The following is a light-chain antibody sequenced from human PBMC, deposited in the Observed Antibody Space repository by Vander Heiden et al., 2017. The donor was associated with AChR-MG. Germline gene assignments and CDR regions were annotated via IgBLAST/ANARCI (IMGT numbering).Light chain of an antibody. CDR3: QQNFLSPLT. Sequence: DIQMTQSPSSLSASIGDRVTITCRASQGIRSSLHWYQQKPGKAPDLLIFSTSSLQSGVPPRFSGSGSGTDFTLTISNLQPEDTATYFCQQNFLSPLTFGGGTRVEIK. J-gene: IGKJ4*01. CDR1: QGIRSS. V-gene: IGKV1-39*01. CDR2: STS.